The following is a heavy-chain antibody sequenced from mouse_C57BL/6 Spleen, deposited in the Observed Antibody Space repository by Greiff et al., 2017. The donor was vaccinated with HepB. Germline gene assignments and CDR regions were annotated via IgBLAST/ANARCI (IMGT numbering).Heavy chain of an antibody. D-gene: IGHD2-3*01. CDR2: IYPGDGDT. V-gene: IGHV1-80*01. CDR1: GYAFSSYW. Sequence: QVQLQQSGAELVKPGASVKISCKASGYAFSSYWMNWVKQRPGKGLEWIGQIYPGDGDTNYNGKFKGKATLTADKSSSTAYMQLSSLTSEDSAVYFCARRDGYYWYFDVWGIGTTVTVSS. CDR3: ARRDGYYWYFDV. J-gene: IGHJ1*03.